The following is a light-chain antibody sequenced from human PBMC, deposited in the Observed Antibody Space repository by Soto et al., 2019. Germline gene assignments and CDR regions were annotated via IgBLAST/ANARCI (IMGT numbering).Light chain of an antibody. V-gene: IGKV3-15*01. J-gene: IGKJ1*01. Sequence: EIVMTQSPATLSVSPGERATLSCRASQTVNSHLAWYQQKPGQTPRLLIFDASTRATGIPAGFTGSGCGTEVTLTFSSLKCEDFAVDYCLQYNDLPSTAVGLGTLEE. CDR3: LQYNDLPSTA. CDR2: DAS. CDR1: QTVNSH.